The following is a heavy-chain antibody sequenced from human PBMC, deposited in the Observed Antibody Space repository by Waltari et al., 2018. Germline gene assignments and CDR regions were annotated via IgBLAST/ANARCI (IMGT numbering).Heavy chain of an antibody. CDR2: IYYSGST. J-gene: IGHJ4*02. CDR3: ASHRGIAATFDY. Sequence: QVQLQESGPGLVKPSETLSLTCTVSGGSISSYYWSWIRQPPGKGLEWIGYIYYSGSTNYNPPLKSRGTISVDTSKNQCSLKLSSVTAADTAVYYGASHRGIAATFDYWGQGTLVTVSS. V-gene: IGHV4-59*01. D-gene: IGHD6-13*01. CDR1: GGSISSYY.